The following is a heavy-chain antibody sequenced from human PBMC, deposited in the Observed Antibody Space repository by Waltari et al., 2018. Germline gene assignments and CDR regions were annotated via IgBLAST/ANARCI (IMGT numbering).Heavy chain of an antibody. J-gene: IGHJ5*02. CDR1: GGSISSYY. CDR2: IYTSGST. V-gene: IGHV4-4*07. Sequence: QVQLQESGPGLVKPSETLSLTCTVSGGSISSYYWSWIRQPAGKGLEWIGRIYTSGSTNYNPSLRRRGTMSVDTSKNQFSRKLSSVTAADTAVYYCARDPDADPLWFDPWGQGTLVTVSS. CDR3: ARDPDADPLWFDP.